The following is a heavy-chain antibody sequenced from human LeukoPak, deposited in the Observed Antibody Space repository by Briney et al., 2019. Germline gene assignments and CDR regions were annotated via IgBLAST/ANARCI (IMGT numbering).Heavy chain of an antibody. CDR3: ARGPHWDPHFDY. CDR2: INPNSGGT. Sequence: ASVKVSCKASGYTFTNYGISWVRQAPGQGLEWMGWINPNSGGTNSAQKFQGRVTMTRDTSISTAYMELTRLRSDDTAVYYCARGPHWDPHFDYWGQGTLVTVSS. CDR1: GYTFTNYG. J-gene: IGHJ4*02. D-gene: IGHD7-27*01. V-gene: IGHV1-2*02.